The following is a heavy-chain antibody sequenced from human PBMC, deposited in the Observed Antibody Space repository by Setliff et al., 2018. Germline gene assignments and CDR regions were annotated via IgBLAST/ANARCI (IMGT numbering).Heavy chain of an antibody. CDR2: IYPIGST. D-gene: IGHD4-4*01. V-gene: IGHV4-61*02. Sequence: SETLSLTCAVSGGSISSGSYYWSWIRQPAGKGLQWVGRIYPIGSTNYNPSLKSRVTISLGTSKNQFSLKVNSVTAADTAVYYCAREAYSNSPYHYYGMDVWGQGTTVTVSS. CDR3: AREAYSNSPYHYYGMDV. J-gene: IGHJ6*02. CDR1: GGSISSGSYY.